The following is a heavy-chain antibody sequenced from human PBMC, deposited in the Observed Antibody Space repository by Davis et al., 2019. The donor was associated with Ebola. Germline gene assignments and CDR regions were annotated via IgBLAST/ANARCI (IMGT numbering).Heavy chain of an antibody. J-gene: IGHJ4*02. CDR2: ISGSGGST. Sequence: GESLKISCAASGFTFSSYAMSWVRQAPGKGLEWDSAISGSGGSTYYADSVKGRFTISRDNSKNTLYLQMNSLRAEDTAVYYCAKEAYGGGYFDYWGQGTLVTVSS. CDR1: GFTFSSYA. V-gene: IGHV3-23*01. D-gene: IGHD3-16*01. CDR3: AKEAYGGGYFDY.